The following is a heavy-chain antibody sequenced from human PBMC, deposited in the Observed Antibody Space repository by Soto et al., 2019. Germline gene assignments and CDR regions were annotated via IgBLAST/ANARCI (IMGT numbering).Heavy chain of an antibody. CDR1: GGSISSYY. CDR3: ARAAVTMVRGVIIEYNWFDP. D-gene: IGHD3-10*01. J-gene: IGHJ5*02. V-gene: IGHV4-59*01. Sequence: SETLSLTCTVSGGSISSYYWGWIRQPPGKGLEWIGYIYYSGSTNYNPSLKSRVTISVDTSKNQFSLKLSSVTAADMAVYYCARAAVTMVRGVIIEYNWFDPWGQGTLVTVSS. CDR2: IYYSGST.